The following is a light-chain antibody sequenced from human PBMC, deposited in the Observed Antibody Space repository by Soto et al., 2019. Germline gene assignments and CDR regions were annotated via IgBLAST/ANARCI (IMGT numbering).Light chain of an antibody. CDR3: MQRVEFPLT. J-gene: IGKJ4*01. CDR2: TLS. V-gene: IGKV2-40*01. Sequence: DVVLTQTPLSLSFTPGQPSSISCKSSQSLLHNGGETYLFWYLQKPGQSPQLLIYTLSYRASGVPDRFSGSGSGSEFTLKISRVEAEDVGVYFCMQRVEFPLTFGGGTKVDIK. CDR1: QSLLHNGGETY.